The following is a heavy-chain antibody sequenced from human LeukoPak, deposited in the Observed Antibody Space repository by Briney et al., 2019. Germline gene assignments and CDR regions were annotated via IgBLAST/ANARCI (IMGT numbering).Heavy chain of an antibody. V-gene: IGHV3-21*01. J-gene: IGHJ6*03. D-gene: IGHD3-3*01. CDR3: ARVFDEGFLDYMDV. CDR2: ISSSRSYI. CDR1: GFTFSSYS. Sequence: NAGGSLRLSCAASGFTFSSYSMNWVRQAPGKGLEWVSSISSSRSYIYYADSVKGRFTISRDNAKNSLYLQMNSLRAEDTAVYYCARVFDEGFLDYMDVWGKGATVTVSS.